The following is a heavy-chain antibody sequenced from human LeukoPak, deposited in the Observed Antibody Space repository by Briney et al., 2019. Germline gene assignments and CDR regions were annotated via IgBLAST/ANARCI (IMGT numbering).Heavy chain of an antibody. CDR3: ARETLAAAEGY. CDR1: GGSISSSSYY. V-gene: IGHV4-39*07. Sequence: SETLSLTCTVSGGSISSSSYYWGWIRQPPGKGLEWIGSIYYSGSTYYNSSLKSRVTISVDTSKNQFSLKLSSVTAADTAVYYCARETLAAAEGYWGQGTLVTVSS. D-gene: IGHD6-13*01. CDR2: IYYSGST. J-gene: IGHJ4*02.